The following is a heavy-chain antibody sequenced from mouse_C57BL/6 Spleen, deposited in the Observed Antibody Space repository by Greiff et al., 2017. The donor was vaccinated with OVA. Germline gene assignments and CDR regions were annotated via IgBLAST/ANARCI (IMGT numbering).Heavy chain of an antibody. D-gene: IGHD2-4*01. J-gene: IGHJ2*01. V-gene: IGHV5-16*01. CDR1: GFTFSDYY. Sequence: EVKLVESEGGLVQPGSSMKLSCTASGFTFSDYYMAWVRQVPEKGLEWVANINYDGSSTYYLDSLKSRFIISRDNAKNILYLQMSSLKSEDTATYYCAREGDYDGRFFDYWGQGTTLTVSS. CDR2: INYDGSST. CDR3: AREGDYDGRFFDY.